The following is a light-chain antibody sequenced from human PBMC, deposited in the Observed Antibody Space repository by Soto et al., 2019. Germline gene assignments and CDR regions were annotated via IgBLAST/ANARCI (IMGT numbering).Light chain of an antibody. CDR3: QQYGSSHLYT. V-gene: IGKV3-20*01. Sequence: EIVLTQSPGTLSLSPGERATLSCRASQSVSSSYLAWYQQKPGQAPRLLIYGASSRATGIPDRFSGXXSXTXXPXTISRLEPEDFAVYYCQQYGSSHLYTFGQGTKLEIK. CDR2: GAS. J-gene: IGKJ2*01. CDR1: QSVSSSY.